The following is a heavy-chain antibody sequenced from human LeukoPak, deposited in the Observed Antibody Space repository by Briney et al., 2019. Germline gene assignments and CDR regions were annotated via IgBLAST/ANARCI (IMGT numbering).Heavy chain of an antibody. CDR3: ARAQLIDY. D-gene: IGHD5-24*01. CDR1: GFTFSSYN. CDR2: ISSSSSTI. Sequence: GGSQTLSCAASGFTFSSYNMNWVRQAPGKGLEWLSYISSSSSTIYYADSVMGRFTISRDNAKNSLYLQMNSLRDEDTAVYYCARAQLIDYWGRPTMVADSS. J-gene: IGHJ4*02. V-gene: IGHV3-48*02.